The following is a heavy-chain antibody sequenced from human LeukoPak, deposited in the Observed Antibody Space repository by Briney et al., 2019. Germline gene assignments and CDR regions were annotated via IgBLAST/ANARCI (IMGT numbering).Heavy chain of an antibody. J-gene: IGHJ4*02. CDR1: AFTFSSYA. CDR2: ISGSGDST. V-gene: IGHV3-23*01. D-gene: IGHD2-15*01. Sequence: PGGSLRLSCAASAFTFSSYAMTWVRQAPGKGLEWVSAISGSGDSTYYADSVKGRFTISRDNSESTLYLQMNSLRAEDTAVYYCAKDGRGYCSGGRCHFYYFDYWGQGTLVTVSS. CDR3: AKDGRGYCSGGRCHFYYFDY.